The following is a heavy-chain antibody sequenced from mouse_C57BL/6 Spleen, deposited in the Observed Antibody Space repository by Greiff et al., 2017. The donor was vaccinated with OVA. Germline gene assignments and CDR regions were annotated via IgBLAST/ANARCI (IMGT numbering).Heavy chain of an antibody. CDR2: IHPNSGST. V-gene: IGHV1-64*01. J-gene: IGHJ3*01. CDR3: ARRRALTGTSWFAY. D-gene: IGHD4-1*01. Sequence: VQLQQPGAELVKPGASVKLSCKASGYTFTSYWMHWVKQRPGQGLEWIGMIHPNSGSTNYNEKFKSKATLTVDKSSSTAYMQLSSLTSEDSAVYYCARRRALTGTSWFAYWGQGTLVTVSA. CDR1: GYTFTSYW.